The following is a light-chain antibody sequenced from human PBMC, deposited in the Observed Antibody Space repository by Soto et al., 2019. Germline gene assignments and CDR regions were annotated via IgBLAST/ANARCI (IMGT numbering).Light chain of an antibody. CDR1: QSVSSN. CDR2: GAS. V-gene: IGKV3-15*01. J-gene: IGKJ5*01. CDR3: QQYKNWPPIT. Sequence: ETVMTQSPTTLSVSPGEKATLSCRASQSVSSNLAWYQQKPGQAPRLLIYGASTRATGIPARFSGSGSGTEFTLTISSLQSEDFAVYYCQQYKNWPPITFGQGTRLEN.